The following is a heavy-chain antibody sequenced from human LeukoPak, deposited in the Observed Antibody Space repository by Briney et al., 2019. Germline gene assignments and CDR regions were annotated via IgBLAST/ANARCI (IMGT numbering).Heavy chain of an antibody. CDR1: GYTFTNYY. D-gene: IGHD1-26*01. V-gene: IGHV1-46*01. CDR2: INPSVVGT. Sequence: ASVKVSCKVSGYTFTNYYIHWVRQAPGQGLEWMGVINPSVVGTTYAQRFQGRVTMTRDTSTSTVYMEVSGLRSEDTAVYYCTRELGGSYFDYWGQGTRVTVSS. CDR3: TRELGGSYFDY. J-gene: IGHJ4*02.